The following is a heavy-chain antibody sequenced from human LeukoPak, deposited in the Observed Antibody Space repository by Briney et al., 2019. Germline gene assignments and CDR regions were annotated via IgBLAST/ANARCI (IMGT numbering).Heavy chain of an antibody. CDR1: GFTFSSYS. V-gene: IGHV3-48*01. J-gene: IGHJ4*02. CDR2: ISRTI. Sequence: GGSLRLSCAASGFTFSSYSMNWVRQAPGKGLEWVSYISRTIYYADSVKGRFTISRDNAKNSLYLQMNSLRAEDTAVYYCARDRRGYSYGYDWGQGTLVTVSS. D-gene: IGHD5-18*01. CDR3: ARDRRGYSYGYD.